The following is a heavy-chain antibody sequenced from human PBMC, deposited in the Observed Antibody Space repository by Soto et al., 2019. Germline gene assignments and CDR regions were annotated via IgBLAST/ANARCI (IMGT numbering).Heavy chain of an antibody. Sequence: SETLSLTCAVYGGSFSGYYWSWIRQPPGKGLEWIGEINHSGSTNYNPSLKSRVTISVDTSKNQFSLKLSSVTAADTAVYYCARGGNIVVVPAATGWFDPWGQGTLVTVSS. J-gene: IGHJ5*02. D-gene: IGHD2-2*01. CDR1: GGSFSGYY. V-gene: IGHV4-34*01. CDR3: ARGGNIVVVPAATGWFDP. CDR2: INHSGST.